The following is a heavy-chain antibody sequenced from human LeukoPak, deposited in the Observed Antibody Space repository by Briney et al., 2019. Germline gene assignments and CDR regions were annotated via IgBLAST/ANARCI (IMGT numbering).Heavy chain of an antibody. Sequence: PSGTLSLTCAVSGGSISSGGYYWSWIRQPPGKGLEWIGYIYHSGSTYYNPSLKSRVTISVDRSKNQFSLKLSSVTAADTAVYYCARDNRGGAFDIWGQGTMVTVSS. V-gene: IGHV4-30-2*01. CDR3: ARDNRGGAFDI. D-gene: IGHD2-15*01. CDR1: GGSISSGGYY. CDR2: IYHSGST. J-gene: IGHJ3*02.